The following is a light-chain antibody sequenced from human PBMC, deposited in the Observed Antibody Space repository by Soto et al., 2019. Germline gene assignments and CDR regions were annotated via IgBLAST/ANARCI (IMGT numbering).Light chain of an antibody. Sequence: EIVLTQSPGTLSFSPGERATLSCRATESVVSNYLAWYQLKPGQAPRLLIYDASSRATGIPDRFSGSGSETDFTLTISGLEPEDFAVYYCQNYGNSPWTFGQGTRLEIK. J-gene: IGKJ5*01. CDR2: DAS. CDR1: ESVVSNY. V-gene: IGKV3-20*01. CDR3: QNYGNSPWT.